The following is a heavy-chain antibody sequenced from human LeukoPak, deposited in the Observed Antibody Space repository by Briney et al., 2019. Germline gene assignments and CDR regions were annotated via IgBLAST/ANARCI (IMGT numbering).Heavy chain of an antibody. CDR1: GFTFSSYW. CDR2: IKRDGSEK. CDR3: ARYISTGD. V-gene: IGHV3-7*01. D-gene: IGHD3-3*02. Sequence: GGSLRLSCAASGFTFSSYWMTWVRQAPGKGLEWVANIKRDGSEKSYVDSVRGRFTISRDNAKNSLYLQMDSLRAGDTAVYYCARYISTGDWGQGTLVTVSS. J-gene: IGHJ4*02.